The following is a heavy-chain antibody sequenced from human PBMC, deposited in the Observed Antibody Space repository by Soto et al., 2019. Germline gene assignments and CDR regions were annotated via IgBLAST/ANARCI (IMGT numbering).Heavy chain of an antibody. CDR2: IIWDDDK. V-gene: IGHV2-5*02. J-gene: IGHJ2*01. CDR1: GLSLSTSGEG. Sequence: QITLKESGPTLVKPTQTLTLTCTFSGLSLSTSGEGVGWIRQPPGKALDWLALIIWDDDKRYSPSLKSRLTXTXXTSKNQVVLTMTNMDPVDTATYYCAHLTPAGYFDLWGRGTLVTVSS. D-gene: IGHD7-27*01. CDR3: AHLTPAGYFDL.